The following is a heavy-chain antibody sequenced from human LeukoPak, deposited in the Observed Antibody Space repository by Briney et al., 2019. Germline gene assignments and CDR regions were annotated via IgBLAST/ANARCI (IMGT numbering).Heavy chain of an antibody. V-gene: IGHV4-38-2*02. CDR1: GYSISSGYY. CDR2: IHHSGST. D-gene: IGHD3-22*01. Sequence: KPSETLSLTCTVSGYSISSGYYWGWIRQPPGKGPEWIGSIHHSGSTYYNPSLKSRVTISIDTSKNQFSLKLSSVTAADTAIYYCAKDSDVDSGYYPGYWGQGTLVTVSS. CDR3: AKDSDVDSGYYPGY. J-gene: IGHJ4*02.